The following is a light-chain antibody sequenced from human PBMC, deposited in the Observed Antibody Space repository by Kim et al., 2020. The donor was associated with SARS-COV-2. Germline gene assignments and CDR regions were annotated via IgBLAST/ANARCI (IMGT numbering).Light chain of an antibody. Sequence: LSVAPGESATPSCRASQRISTNLAWYQQKPGQAPRLLIYGASTRATDIPVRFSGSGSGTEFTLTISSLQSEDFVVYYCQQYHNMQTFGQGTKLEI. CDR2: GAS. J-gene: IGKJ2*01. CDR1: QRISTN. CDR3: QQYHNMQT. V-gene: IGKV3-15*01.